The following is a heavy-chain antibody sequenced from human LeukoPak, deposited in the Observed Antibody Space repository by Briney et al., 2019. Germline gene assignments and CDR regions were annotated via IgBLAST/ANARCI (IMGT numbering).Heavy chain of an antibody. Sequence: GGSLRLSCAASGFTFSSYAMIWVRQAPGKGMEWVSALTGSVGGTYYADSVKGRFTISRDNSKNTLYLQMNSLRAEDTAVYYCAKSSGRQFDYWGQGTLVTVSS. CDR1: GFTFSSYA. D-gene: IGHD3-10*01. CDR3: AKSSGRQFDY. CDR2: LTGSVGGT. V-gene: IGHV3-23*01. J-gene: IGHJ4*02.